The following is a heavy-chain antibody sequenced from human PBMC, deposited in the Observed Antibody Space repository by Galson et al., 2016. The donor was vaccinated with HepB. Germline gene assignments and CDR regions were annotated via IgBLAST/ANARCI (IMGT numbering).Heavy chain of an antibody. CDR2: ISNDGTFR. Sequence: SLRLSCAASGFTFSDSNMHWVRQAPGKGLEWVSHISNDGTFRDYADSVRGRFSISRDQSNNTLYLQMNSLRLDDTAIYYCAKGAPFDSWGQGTLFTVSS. J-gene: IGHJ4*02. CDR3: AKGAPFDS. CDR1: GFTFSDSN. V-gene: IGHV3-30*04.